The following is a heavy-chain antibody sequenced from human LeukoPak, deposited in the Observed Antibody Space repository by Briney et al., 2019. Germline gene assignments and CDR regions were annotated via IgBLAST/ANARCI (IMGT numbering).Heavy chain of an antibody. CDR1: GGSFSTYY. J-gene: IGHJ4*02. D-gene: IGHD1-7*01. CDR2: VYYSGST. CDR3: ARGFGTYSDYYFDS. Sequence: SETLSLTCTVSGGSFSTYYWSWIRQSPGKGLEWIGFVYYSGSTKDNPSLTSRVTMSIDTSKNQFSLKLSSVTAADTALYFCARGFGTYSDYYFDSWGQATLVTVSS. V-gene: IGHV4-59*13.